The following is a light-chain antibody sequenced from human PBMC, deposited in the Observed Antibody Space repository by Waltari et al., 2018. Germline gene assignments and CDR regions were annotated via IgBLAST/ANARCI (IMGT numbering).Light chain of an antibody. V-gene: IGKV1D-16*01. CDR3: QQYDNYPIT. J-gene: IGKJ5*01. CDR1: QGISNW. CDR2: GAS. Sequence: DIQMTQSPSSLSASVGDRVTITCRASQGISNWLAWYQHKPGKAPKSLLYGASNLQRGAPSRFSGSGSGTDFTLTITNVQPEDFATYYCQQYDNYPITFGQGTRLEIK.